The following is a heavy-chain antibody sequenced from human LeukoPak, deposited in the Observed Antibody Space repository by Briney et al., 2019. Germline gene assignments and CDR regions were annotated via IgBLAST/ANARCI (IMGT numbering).Heavy chain of an antibody. V-gene: IGHV4-59*08. D-gene: IGHD1-26*01. CDR2: IYYSGST. J-gene: IGHJ6*04. Sequence: PSETLSLTCTLSGGSSSDYLWSWIRQPPGKGLEWIGYIYYSGSTNYNPSLKSRVAISLETSKTHFSLSLASVTAADTAVYYCARRSVGAPVRFVWGKGTTVTVSS. CDR1: GGSSSDYL. CDR3: ARRSVGAPVRFV.